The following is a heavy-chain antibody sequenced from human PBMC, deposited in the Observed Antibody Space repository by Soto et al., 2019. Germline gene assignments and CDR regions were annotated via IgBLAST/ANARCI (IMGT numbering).Heavy chain of an antibody. CDR3: ARVHYYDTSGPLL. V-gene: IGHV3-30-3*01. CDR1: GFSLSTYA. CDR2: ISYDSFDK. J-gene: IGHJ4*02. Sequence: GGSLRLSCTASGFSLSTYAMHWVRQSPGKGLEWLATISYDSFDKYYADSVKGRFSILRYNPNNTLFLQMSGLRAEDTAVYFCARVHYYDTSGPLLWGQGTQVTVSS. D-gene: IGHD3-22*01.